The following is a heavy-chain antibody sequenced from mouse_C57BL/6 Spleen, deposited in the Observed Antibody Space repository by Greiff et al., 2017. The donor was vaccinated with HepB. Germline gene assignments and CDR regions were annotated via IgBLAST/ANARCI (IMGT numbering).Heavy chain of an antibody. D-gene: IGHD4-1*01. V-gene: IGHV1-82*01. CDR1: GYAFSSSW. CDR3: ARMLTGSYCDY. J-gene: IGHJ2*01. CDR2: IYPGEGNT. Sequence: VQLQQSGPELVKPGASVKISCKASGYAFSSSWMTWVKRRPGTGLGWIGRIYPGEGNTNYNGKFQGKAPRTAAKSSSTAYMQLSSLTSEDSAVYFCARMLTGSYCDYWGQGTTLTVSA.